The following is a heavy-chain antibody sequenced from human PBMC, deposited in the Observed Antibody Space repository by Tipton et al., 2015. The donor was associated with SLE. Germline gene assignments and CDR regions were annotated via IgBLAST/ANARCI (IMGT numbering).Heavy chain of an antibody. CDR2: IRYDESNK. Sequence: GSLRLSCAASGFTFSSYGMHWVRQAPGKGLEWVAFIRYDESNKYYADSVKGRFTISRDNSKNTLYLQMNSLRAADTAVYYCARDRGSVAARPPLYYFDYWGQGTLVTVSS. CDR1: GFTFSSYG. D-gene: IGHD6-6*01. J-gene: IGHJ4*02. CDR3: ARDRGSVAARPPLYYFDY. V-gene: IGHV3-30*02.